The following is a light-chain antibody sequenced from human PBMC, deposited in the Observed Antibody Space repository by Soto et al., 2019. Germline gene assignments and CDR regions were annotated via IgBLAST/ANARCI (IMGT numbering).Light chain of an antibody. CDR2: DVT. V-gene: IGLV2-14*03. Sequence: QSALTQPASVSGSPGQSIAISCTGTSSDVGGYNYVSWYQQHPGKAPKLMIYDVTDRPSGVSDRFSGSKSGNTASLTISGLQAEDEAHYYCSSSIRSNTYVVFGGGTKLTVL. CDR1: SSDVGGYNY. CDR3: SSSIRSNTYVV. J-gene: IGLJ2*01.